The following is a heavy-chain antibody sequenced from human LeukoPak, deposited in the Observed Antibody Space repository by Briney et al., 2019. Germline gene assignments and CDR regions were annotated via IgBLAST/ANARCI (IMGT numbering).Heavy chain of an antibody. CDR1: GYTLTRHY. CDR2: INPSGGST. D-gene: IGHD2-15*01. J-gene: IGHJ4*02. V-gene: IGHV1-46*01. CDR3: ARGYCSGGSCYSGGPLAGY. Sequence: ASVKVSCKASGYTLTRHYMHWVRQAPGQGLEWMGIINPSGGSTSYAQKFQGRVTMTRDTSTSTVYMELSSLRAEDTAVYYCARGYCSGGSCYSGGPLAGYWGQGTLVTVSS.